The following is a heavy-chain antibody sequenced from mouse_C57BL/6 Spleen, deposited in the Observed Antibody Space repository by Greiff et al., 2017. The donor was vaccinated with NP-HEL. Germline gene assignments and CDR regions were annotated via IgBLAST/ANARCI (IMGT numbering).Heavy chain of an antibody. CDR1: GYTFTSYT. J-gene: IGHJ2*01. V-gene: IGHV1-4*01. Sequence: VQLVESGAELARPGASVKMSCKASGYTFTSYTMHWVKQRPGQGLEWIGYINPSSGYTKYNQKFKDKATLTADKSSSTAYMQLSSLTSEDSAVYYCARWGITTVPLDYWGQGTTLTVSS. CDR2: INPSSGYT. D-gene: IGHD1-1*01. CDR3: ARWGITTVPLDY.